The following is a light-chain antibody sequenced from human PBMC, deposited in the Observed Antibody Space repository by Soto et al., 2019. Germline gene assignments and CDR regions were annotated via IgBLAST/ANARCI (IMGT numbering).Light chain of an antibody. CDR1: SSDVGAYNF. Sequence: QSALTQPPFASGSPGQSVTISCTGTSSDVGAYNFVSWYQQHPGKAPKLMIYEVTKRPSGVPDRFSGSKSGNTASLTVSGLQAEDEADYYCTSYAGSILPVLFGGGTKLTVL. J-gene: IGLJ2*01. CDR2: EVT. CDR3: TSYAGSILPVL. V-gene: IGLV2-8*01.